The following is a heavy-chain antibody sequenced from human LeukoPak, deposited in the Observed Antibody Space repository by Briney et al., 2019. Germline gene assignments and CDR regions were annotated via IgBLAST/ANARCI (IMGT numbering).Heavy chain of an antibody. CDR3: AREDYVWGSYRPYYFDY. CDR2: ISAYNGNT. D-gene: IGHD3-16*02. J-gene: IGHJ4*02. CDR1: GYTFTGYY. V-gene: IGHV1-18*04. Sequence: ASVKVSCKASGYTFTGYYMHWVRQAPGQGLEWMGWISAYNGNTNYAQKLQGRVTMTTDTSTSTAYMELRSLRSDDTAVYYCAREDYVWGSYRPYYFDYWGQGTLVTVSS.